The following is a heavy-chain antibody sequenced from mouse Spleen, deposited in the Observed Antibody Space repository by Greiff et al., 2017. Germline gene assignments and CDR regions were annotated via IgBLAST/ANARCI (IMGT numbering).Heavy chain of an antibody. D-gene: IGHD4-1*01. J-gene: IGHJ1*03. CDR3: ARRELANWYFDV. CDR2: IDPSDSST. Sequence: VQLQQPGAELVRPGTSVKLSCKASGYTFTSYWMHWVKQRPGQGLEWIGVIDPSDSSTNYNQKFKGKATLTVDTSSSTADMQLSSLTSEDSAVYYCARRELANWYFDVWGTGTTVTVSS. V-gene: IGHV1-59*01. CDR1: GYTFTSYW.